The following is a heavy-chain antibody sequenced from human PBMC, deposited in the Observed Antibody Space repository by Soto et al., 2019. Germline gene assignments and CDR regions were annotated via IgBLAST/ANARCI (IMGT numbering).Heavy chain of an antibody. CDR3: ARGNGFGELSIGMDV. J-gene: IGHJ6*02. Sequence: SETLSLTSAVYCGSFSGYYWSWIRQPPGKGLEWIGEINHSGSTNYNPSLKSRVTISVDTSKNQFSLKLSSVTAADTAVYYCARGNGFGELSIGMDVRGQGTTVTVSS. CDR2: INHSGST. CDR1: CGSFSGYY. V-gene: IGHV4-34*01. D-gene: IGHD3-10*01.